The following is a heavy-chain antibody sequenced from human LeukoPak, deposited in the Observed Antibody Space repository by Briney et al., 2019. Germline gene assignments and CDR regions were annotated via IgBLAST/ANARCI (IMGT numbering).Heavy chain of an antibody. J-gene: IGHJ4*02. CDR2: INPSGGST. CDR1: GYTFTSYY. V-gene: IGHV1-46*01. D-gene: IGHD1-7*01. Sequence: GASVKVSCKASGYTFTSYYMHWVRQAPGQGLEWMGMINPSGGSTSYAQKFQGRVTMTRDTSTSTVYMELSSLRSEDTAVYYCARVTGTTLKFDYWGQGTLVTVSS. CDR3: ARVTGTTLKFDY.